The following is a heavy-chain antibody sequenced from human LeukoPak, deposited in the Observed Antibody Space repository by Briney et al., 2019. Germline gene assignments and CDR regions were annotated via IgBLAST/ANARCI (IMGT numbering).Heavy chain of an antibody. CDR3: ARSAQYCSSTSCSGDYYYYGMDV. CDR1: GFTFSSYS. J-gene: IGHJ6*02. D-gene: IGHD2-2*01. Sequence: PGGSLRLSCAASGFTFSSYSMNWVRQAPGKGLEWVSSISSSSSYIYYADSVKGRFTISRDNAKNSLYLQMNSLRSEDTAVYYCARSAQYCSSTSCSGDYYYYGMDVWGQGTTVTVSS. CDR2: ISSSSSYI. V-gene: IGHV3-21*04.